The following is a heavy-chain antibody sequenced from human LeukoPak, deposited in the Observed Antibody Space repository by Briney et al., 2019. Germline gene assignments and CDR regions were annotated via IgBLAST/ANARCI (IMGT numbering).Heavy chain of an antibody. Sequence: GGSLRLSCAASGFTVSNNYMSWVRQAPGKGLEWVSVIYSDGSKYYADSVKGRFTISRDNSKNTIYLQMNRLRDVDTAVYYCASGSSGGFRGDKYWGQGNPVTVSS. CDR1: GFTVSNNY. CDR3: ASGSSGGFRGDKY. CDR2: IYSDGSK. J-gene: IGHJ4*02. V-gene: IGHV3-53*01. D-gene: IGHD3-10*01.